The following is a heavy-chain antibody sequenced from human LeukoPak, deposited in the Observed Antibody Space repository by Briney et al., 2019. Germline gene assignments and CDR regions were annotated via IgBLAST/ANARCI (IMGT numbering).Heavy chain of an antibody. CDR2: IYYKGIT. J-gene: IGHJ5*02. D-gene: IGHD2-21*02. CDR3: ARLVAVTGTVDWFDP. Sequence: ETSETLSLTCVVSGGSISGYHWSWIRQVPGKGLEWIGYIYYKGITNYNPSLKSRVTISLDTSKSQFSLKLSSVIAADTAVYYCARLVAVTGTVDWFDPWGQGTVVTVSS. CDR1: GGSISGYH. V-gene: IGHV4-59*08.